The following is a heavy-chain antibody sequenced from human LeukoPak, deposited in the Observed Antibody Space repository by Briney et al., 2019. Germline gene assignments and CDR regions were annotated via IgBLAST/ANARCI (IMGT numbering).Heavy chain of an antibody. CDR2: INPSGGST. CDR1: GYSFTSYY. V-gene: IGHV1-46*01. CDR3: ARDRHVVVPAALFDP. J-gene: IGHJ5*02. D-gene: IGHD2-2*01. Sequence: GASVKLSCKASGYSFTSYYMHWVRQAPGQGLEWMGIINPSGGSTSYAQKFQGRGTMTRDMSTSTVYMELISLRSEDTAVYYCARDRHVVVPAALFDPWGQGTLVTVSS.